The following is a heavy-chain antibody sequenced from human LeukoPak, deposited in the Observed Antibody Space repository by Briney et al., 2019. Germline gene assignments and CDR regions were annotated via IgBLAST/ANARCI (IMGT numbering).Heavy chain of an antibody. Sequence: GASVKVSCKASGYTFTGYYMHWVRQAPGQGLEWMGRINPNSGGTNYAQKFQGRVTMTRDTSITTAYMELSRLRSDDTAEYYCARGDYGDSNNPHFDLWGRGTLVTVSS. CDR1: GYTFTGYY. D-gene: IGHD4-17*01. V-gene: IGHV1-2*06. CDR3: ARGDYGDSNNPHFDL. CDR2: INPNSGGT. J-gene: IGHJ2*01.